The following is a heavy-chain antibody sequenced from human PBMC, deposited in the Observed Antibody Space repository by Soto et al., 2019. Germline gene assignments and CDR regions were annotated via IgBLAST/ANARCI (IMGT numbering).Heavy chain of an antibody. CDR3: AHRQTNTFDY. V-gene: IGHV2-5*02. CDR1: GFSVSTNGVG. Sequence: QITLKESGPTLVKPTQTLTLTCIFSGFSVSTNGVGVGWIRQPPGKALEWLALIYWDDDKRYSPSLKSRLTITKDTSKNQVVLTMTSMDPVDTATCYCAHRQTNTFDYWGQGTLVTVSS. CDR2: IYWDDDK. D-gene: IGHD2-8*01. J-gene: IGHJ4*02.